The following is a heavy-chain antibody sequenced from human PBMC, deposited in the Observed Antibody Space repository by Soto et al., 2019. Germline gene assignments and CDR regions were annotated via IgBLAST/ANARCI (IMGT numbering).Heavy chain of an antibody. CDR3: GRENQPRGLYFHYYGVDV. CDR2: INAGDDDT. CDR1: GYMFTSYI. V-gene: IGHV1-3*01. Sequence: SVKFYCKTAGYMFTSYIMHWVRQAPGQRPEWVGWINAGDDDTKYSQKFQFRVSITRDTSADTAYLELSSLRSEDTAVYYCGRENQPRGLYFHYYGVDVWGQGTTVTVS. D-gene: IGHD2-2*01. J-gene: IGHJ6*02.